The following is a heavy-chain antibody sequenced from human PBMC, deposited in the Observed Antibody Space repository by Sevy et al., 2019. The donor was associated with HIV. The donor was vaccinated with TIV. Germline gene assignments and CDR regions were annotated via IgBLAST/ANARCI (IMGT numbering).Heavy chain of an antibody. CDR3: AKNTAAAGVGGFDY. CDR2: IQYDGNNK. J-gene: IGHJ4*02. V-gene: IGHV3-30*02. D-gene: IGHD6-13*01. CDR1: GFTFSHYG. Sequence: GGSLRLSCAASGFTFSHYGMHWVRQAPGKGLEWVTFIQYDGNNKYYADSVKGRFTISRDNSKNMFFLQMNDLRAGDTALYYCAKNTAAAGVGGFDYWGQGALVTVSS.